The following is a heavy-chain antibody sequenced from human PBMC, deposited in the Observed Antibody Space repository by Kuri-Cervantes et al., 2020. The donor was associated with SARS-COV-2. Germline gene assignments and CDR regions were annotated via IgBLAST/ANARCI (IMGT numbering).Heavy chain of an antibody. Sequence: GSLRLSCTVSGGSISSYYWSWIRQPAGKGLEWIGRIYTSGSTNYNPSLKSRVTMSVDTSKNQFSLKLSSVTAADTAVYYCASSLATNPEYFQHWGQGTLVTVSS. CDR1: GGSISSYY. J-gene: IGHJ1*01. CDR2: IYTSGST. V-gene: IGHV4-4*07. CDR3: ASSLATNPEYFQH. D-gene: IGHD6-13*01.